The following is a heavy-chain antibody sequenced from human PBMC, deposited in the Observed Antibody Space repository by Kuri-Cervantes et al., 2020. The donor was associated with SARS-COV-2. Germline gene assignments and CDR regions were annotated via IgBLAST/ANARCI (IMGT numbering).Heavy chain of an antibody. CDR1: GYTFTGYH. J-gene: IGHJ4*02. V-gene: IGHV1-2*02. CDR3: ARDFWPSGGYFDY. Sequence: ASVKVSCKASGYTFTGYHMHWVRQAPGQGLEWMGWINPNSGGTNYAQKFQGRVTMTRDTSISTAYMELSRLRSDDTAVYYCARDFWPSGGYFDYWGQGTLVTDSS. D-gene: IGHD3-10*01. CDR2: INPNSGGT.